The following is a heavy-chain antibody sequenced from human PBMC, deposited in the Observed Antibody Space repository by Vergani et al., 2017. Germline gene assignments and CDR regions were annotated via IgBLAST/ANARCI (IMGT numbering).Heavy chain of an antibody. J-gene: IGHJ4*02. D-gene: IGHD3-3*01. CDR1: GFTFDDYA. CDR2: INWNGGST. Sequence: EVQLVESGGGLVQPGRSLRLSCAASGFTFDDYAMHWVRQAPGKGLEWVSGINWNGGSTGYADSVKGRFTISRDNAKNSLYLQMNSLRAEDTALYYCARERNAYYDFWSGYYTQYYFDYGGQGTLVTVSS. CDR3: ARERNAYYDFWSGYYTQYYFDY. V-gene: IGHV3-9*01.